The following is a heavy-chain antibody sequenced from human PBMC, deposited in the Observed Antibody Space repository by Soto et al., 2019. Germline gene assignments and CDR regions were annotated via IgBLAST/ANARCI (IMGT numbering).Heavy chain of an antibody. CDR1: GFTFSSYA. Sequence: EVQLLESGGGLVQPGGSLRLSCAASGFTFSSYAMSWVRQAPGKGLEWVSAISGSGGSTYYADSVKGRFTISRDNSKNSLYLQMNSLRAEDTAVYYCARAYGDHPYFDYWGQGTLVTVSS. V-gene: IGHV3-23*01. CDR2: ISGSGGST. J-gene: IGHJ4*02. D-gene: IGHD4-17*01. CDR3: ARAYGDHPYFDY.